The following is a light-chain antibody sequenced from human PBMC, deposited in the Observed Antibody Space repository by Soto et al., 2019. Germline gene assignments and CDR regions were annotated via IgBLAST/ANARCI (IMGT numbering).Light chain of an antibody. CDR1: QSVRSF. J-gene: IGKJ5*01. V-gene: IGKV3-11*01. CDR3: QQRSNGPIT. CDR2: DAS. Sequence: EIVLTQSPATLSLSPGERATLSCRASQSVRSFLAWYQQKLGQAPRLLIYDASSRATGIPARFSGSGSGTDFTLTISSLESEDSAVYYCQQRSNGPITFGQGTRLEIK.